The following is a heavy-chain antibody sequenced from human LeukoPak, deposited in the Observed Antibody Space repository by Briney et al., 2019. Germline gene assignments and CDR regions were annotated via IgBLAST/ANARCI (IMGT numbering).Heavy chain of an antibody. CDR1: GDSISSGDYY. V-gene: IGHV4-61*02. CDR2: ISSSGST. CDR3: ARDAGGSGSYYSRLDY. D-gene: IGHD3-10*01. J-gene: IGHJ4*02. Sequence: PSETLSLTCTVSGDSISSGDYYWSWIRQPAGKGLEWIGRISSSGSTNYNPSLKSRVTISVDTSKNQFSLKLSSVTAADTAVYYCARDAGGSGSYYSRLDYWGQGTLVTVSS.